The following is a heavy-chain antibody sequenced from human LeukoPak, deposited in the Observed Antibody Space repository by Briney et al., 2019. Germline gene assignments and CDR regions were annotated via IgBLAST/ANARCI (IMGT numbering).Heavy chain of an antibody. J-gene: IGHJ4*02. Sequence: GGSLRLSCAASGFTFSNYGMHWVRQAPGKGLEWVAFIRYDGSNKYYADSVKGRFTISRDNSKNTLYLQMNSLRAEDTAVYYCAKDILGSGFSFDYSGQGTLVTVSS. D-gene: IGHD3-10*01. CDR3: AKDILGSGFSFDY. CDR2: IRYDGSNK. V-gene: IGHV3-30*02. CDR1: GFTFSNYG.